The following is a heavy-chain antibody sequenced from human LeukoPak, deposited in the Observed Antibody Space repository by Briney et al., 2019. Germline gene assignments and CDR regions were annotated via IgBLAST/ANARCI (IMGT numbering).Heavy chain of an antibody. J-gene: IGHJ6*03. CDR3: ARDGLRFGSGISYMDV. D-gene: IGHD3-10*01. CDR1: GGSISSYY. Sequence: SETLSLTCTVSGGSISSYYWSWIRQPPGKGLEWIGYIYYSGSTNYNPSLKSRVTISVDTSKNQFSLKLSSVTAADTAVYYCARDGLRFGSGISYMDVWGKGTTVTISS. V-gene: IGHV4-59*01. CDR2: IYYSGST.